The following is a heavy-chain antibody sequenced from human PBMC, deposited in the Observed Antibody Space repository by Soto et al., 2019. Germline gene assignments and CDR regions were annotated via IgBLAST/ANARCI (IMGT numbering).Heavy chain of an antibody. Sequence: VASVKVSCKASGGSFTYTLSWVRQAPGQGLEWMGGIIPIFGTANYAQKVQGRVTITADESTKTGYMEVRTLRSEDTAVYYCARLHSHGTYGMDVWGQGTAVTVSS. CDR2: IIPIFGTA. J-gene: IGHJ6*02. D-gene: IGHD5-18*01. V-gene: IGHV1-69*13. CDR3: ARLHSHGTYGMDV. CDR1: GGSFTYT.